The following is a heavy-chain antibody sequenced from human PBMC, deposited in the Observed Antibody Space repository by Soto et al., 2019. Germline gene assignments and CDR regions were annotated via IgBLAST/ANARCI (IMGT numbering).Heavy chain of an antibody. CDR1: GFMFSDYG. CDR2: IWFDGSKT. J-gene: IGHJ4*02. V-gene: IGHV3-33*01. CDR3: AREVVVAGSQDF. D-gene: IGHD6-19*01. Sequence: GGSLRLSCAASGFMFSDYGIHWVRQAPGKGLEWVAIIWFDGSKTYYADSVKGRFTVSRDNIKSTVYLEMNNLRVEDSAMYYCAREVVVAGSQDFWGQGTLVTVSS.